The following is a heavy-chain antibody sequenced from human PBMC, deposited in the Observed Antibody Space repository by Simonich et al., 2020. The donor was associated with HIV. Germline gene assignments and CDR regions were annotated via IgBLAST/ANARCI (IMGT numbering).Heavy chain of an antibody. CDR1: GGSFSGYY. CDR3: ARRHPTAVTTPYFDY. V-gene: IGHV4-34*01. Sequence: QVQLQQWGAGLLKPSETLSLTCAVYGGSFSGYYGSWIRQPPGKGLEWIGEINQSGSTNYNPSLKSRVTISVDTSKNQFSLKLSSVTAADTAVYYCARRHPTAVTTPYFDYWGQGTLVTVSS. J-gene: IGHJ4*02. D-gene: IGHD4-17*01. CDR2: INQSGST.